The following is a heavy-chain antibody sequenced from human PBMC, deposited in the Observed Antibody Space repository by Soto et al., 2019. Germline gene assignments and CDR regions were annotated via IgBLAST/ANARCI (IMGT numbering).Heavy chain of an antibody. CDR1: RFPFSNYA. Sequence: EVQLLESGGGFVQPGGSLRLSCAASRFPFSNYAMSWLRQAPGKGLEWVSAISGRGDSAYYADSVKGRFTISRDNSKNTLYLQVNNLRAEDTAVYYCAKDHDGGWTGYFAYWGQGTLVTVSS. CDR3: AKDHDGGWTGYFAY. J-gene: IGHJ4*02. CDR2: ISGRGDSA. D-gene: IGHD6-19*01. V-gene: IGHV3-23*01.